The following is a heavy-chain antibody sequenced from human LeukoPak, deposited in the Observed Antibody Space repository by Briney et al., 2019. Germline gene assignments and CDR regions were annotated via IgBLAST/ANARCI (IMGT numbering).Heavy chain of an antibody. D-gene: IGHD2-15*01. J-gene: IGHJ5*02. CDR1: GYTFTSYG. V-gene: IGHV1-18*01. Sequence: ASVKVSCKAFGYTFTSYGISWVRQAPGQGLEWMGWISAYNGNTNYAQKLQGRVTMTTDTSTSTAYMELRSLRSDDTAVYYCARGYCSGGSCPHWFDPWGQGTLVTVSS. CDR3: ARGYCSGGSCPHWFDP. CDR2: ISAYNGNT.